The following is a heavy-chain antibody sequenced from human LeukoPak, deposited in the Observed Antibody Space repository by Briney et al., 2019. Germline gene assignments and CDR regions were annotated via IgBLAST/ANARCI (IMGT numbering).Heavy chain of an antibody. CDR1: GLTVSSNY. CDR3: ARDQRGGFDY. V-gene: IGHV3-66*01. D-gene: IGHD3-10*01. Sequence: AGGSLRLSCAPSGLTVSSNYMNWVRQAPGKGLELVSVIYTGGSTYYADSVKGRFTISRDNARNTVYLQMNSLRAEDTAIYYCARDQRGGFDYWGQGTLVTVSS. J-gene: IGHJ4*02. CDR2: IYTGGST.